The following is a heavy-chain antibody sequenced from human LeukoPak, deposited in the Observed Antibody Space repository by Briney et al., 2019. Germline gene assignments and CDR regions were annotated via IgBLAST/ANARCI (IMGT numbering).Heavy chain of an antibody. D-gene: IGHD2-2*01. CDR3: ARHPRDIVVVPAAMETTNWFDP. J-gene: IGHJ5*02. Sequence: SSVKGSCKASGYTFTGYYMHWVRQAPGQGLEWLGRINPNSGGTNYAQKFQGRVTMTRDTSISTAYMELSRLRSDDTTVYYCARHPRDIVVVPAAMETTNWFDPWGQGTLVTVSS. CDR2: INPNSGGT. CDR1: GYTFTGYY. V-gene: IGHV1-2*06.